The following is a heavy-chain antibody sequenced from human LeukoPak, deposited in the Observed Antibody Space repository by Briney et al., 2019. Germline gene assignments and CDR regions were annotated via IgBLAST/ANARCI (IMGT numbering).Heavy chain of an antibody. D-gene: IGHD6-19*01. V-gene: IGHV3-30-3*01. CDR2: ISYDGSNK. Sequence: QSGGSLRLSCAASGFTFSSYSMHWVRQAPGKGLEWVAIISYDGSNKYYADSVKGRFTISRDNSKNTLYLQMNSLRADDTAVYYCARDRYSSGWADAFDIWGQGTMVTVSS. J-gene: IGHJ3*02. CDR1: GFTFSSYS. CDR3: ARDRYSSGWADAFDI.